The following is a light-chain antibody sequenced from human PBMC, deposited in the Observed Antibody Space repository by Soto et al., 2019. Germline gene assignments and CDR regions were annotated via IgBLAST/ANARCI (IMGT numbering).Light chain of an antibody. J-gene: IGLJ1*01. V-gene: IGLV1-40*01. CDR1: SSNIGAGYD. Sequence: QSVLTQPPSVSGAPGQRVTISCTGSSSNIGAGYDVHWYQQLPGTAPKLLIYGNSNRPSGVPDRFSGSKSGTSASLAITGLRAEDGADYSCQSYDSSLSYVFDTGTKLTAL. CDR2: GNS. CDR3: QSYDSSLSYV.